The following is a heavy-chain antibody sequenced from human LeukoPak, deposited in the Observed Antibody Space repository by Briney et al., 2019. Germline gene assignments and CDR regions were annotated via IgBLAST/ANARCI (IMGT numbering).Heavy chain of an antibody. D-gene: IGHD3-22*01. CDR3: VRDGYNSLSSDFDY. CDR1: GYTFTGYY. V-gene: IGHV7-4-1*02. J-gene: IGHJ4*02. Sequence: ASVKVSCKASGYTFTGYYMHWVRQTPGQGPEWVGWINTHTGNPSYAQGFTGRFVFSLDTSVSTAYLQISSLKAEDTAVYYCVRDGYNSLSSDFDYWGQGTLVTVSS. CDR2: INTHTGNP.